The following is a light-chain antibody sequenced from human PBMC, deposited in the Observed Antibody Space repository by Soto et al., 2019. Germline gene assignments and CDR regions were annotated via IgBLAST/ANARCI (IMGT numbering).Light chain of an antibody. V-gene: IGLV2-14*01. CDR2: DVS. CDR3: SSYTTSGSLV. J-gene: IGLJ2*01. CDR1: SSDVGGYNY. Sequence: QSALTQPASVSGSPGQSITISCTGTSSDVGGYNYVSWYQQHPGKAPKLMIYDVSNRPSGVSNRFSGSKSGNTASLTISGLQAEDEAEYYCSSYTTSGSLVFGGGTQRTVL.